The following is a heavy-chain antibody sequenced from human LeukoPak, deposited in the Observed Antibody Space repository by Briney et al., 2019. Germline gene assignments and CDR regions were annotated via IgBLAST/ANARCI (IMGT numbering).Heavy chain of an antibody. CDR2: MNANSGNT. CDR1: GGTFSSYA. J-gene: IGHJ4*02. CDR3: ARDNHDWNVHGY. V-gene: IGHV1-8*02. Sequence: GASVKVSCKASGGTFSSYAISWVRQATGQGLEWMGWMNANSGNTGYAQKFQGRVTMTRDTSLSTAYMELSSLSSEDTAVYYCARDNHDWNVHGYWGQGTLVTVSS. D-gene: IGHD1-1*01.